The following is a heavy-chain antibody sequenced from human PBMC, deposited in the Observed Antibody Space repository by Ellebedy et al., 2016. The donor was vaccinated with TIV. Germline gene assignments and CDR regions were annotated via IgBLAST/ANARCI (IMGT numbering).Heavy chain of an antibody. CDR1: GFTFSTYT. D-gene: IGHD3-3*01. J-gene: IGHJ3*02. CDR2: ISSSRSYI. CDR3: ARDLSTRSGFDI. Sequence: PGGSLRLSCAASGFTFSTYTMNWVRQAPGKGLGWLSSISSSRSYIYYADSVKGRFTISRDNAKNSLYLQMNSLRAEDTAVYYCARDLSTRSGFDIWGQGTMVTVSS. V-gene: IGHV3-21*01.